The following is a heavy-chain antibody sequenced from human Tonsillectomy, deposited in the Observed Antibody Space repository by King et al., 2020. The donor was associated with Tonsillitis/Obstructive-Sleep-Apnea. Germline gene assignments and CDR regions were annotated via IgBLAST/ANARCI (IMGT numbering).Heavy chain of an antibody. Sequence: VQLVESGGGLVQPGGSLRLSCAASGFTFSSYWMHWVRQAPGKGLVWVSRINSDGSSTSYADSVKGRFTISRDNAKNTLYLQMNRLRAEDTAGYYCAKGYSYDVDYWGQGTLVTVSS. D-gene: IGHD5-18*01. J-gene: IGHJ4*02. CDR3: AKGYSYDVDY. CDR2: INSDGSST. V-gene: IGHV3-74*01. CDR1: GFTFSSYW.